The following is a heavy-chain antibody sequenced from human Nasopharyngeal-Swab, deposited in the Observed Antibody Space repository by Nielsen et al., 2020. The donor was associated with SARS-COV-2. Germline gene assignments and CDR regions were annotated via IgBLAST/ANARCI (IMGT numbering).Heavy chain of an antibody. Sequence: SETLSLTCDISGDSVSSNTVAWNWIRQSPSRGLEWLGRTYYRSKWYTDYALSVKSRITINADTAKNQFSLQLNSVTPEDTAIYYCARRSSLGVDAFDIWGQQTMVTVSS. CDR2: TYYRSKWYT. J-gene: IGHJ3*02. CDR3: ARRSSLGVDAFDI. D-gene: IGHD3-16*01. V-gene: IGHV6-1*01. CDR1: GDSVSSNTVA.